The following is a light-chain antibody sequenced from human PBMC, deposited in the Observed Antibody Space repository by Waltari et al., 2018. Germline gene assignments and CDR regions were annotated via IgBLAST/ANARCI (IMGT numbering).Light chain of an antibody. CDR3: SSYAGSNIVL. CDR1: SSDIGGYNY. V-gene: IGLV2-8*01. CDR2: EVT. J-gene: IGLJ2*01. Sequence: QAVLTQPHSVSGSPGQSVTISCTGTSSDIGGYNYVSWYQQHPGTAPKLMIYEVTKRPSGVSDRFSGSKSGNTASLTISRLQADDEADYYCSSYAGSNIVLFGGGTRLTLL.